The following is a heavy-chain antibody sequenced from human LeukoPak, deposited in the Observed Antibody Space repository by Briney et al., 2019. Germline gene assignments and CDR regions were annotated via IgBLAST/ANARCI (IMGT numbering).Heavy chain of an antibody. V-gene: IGHV3-33*06. Sequence: GGSLRLSCAASGFTFSSYGMHWVRQAPGKGLEWVAVIWYDGGNKYYADSVKGRFTISRDNSKNTLYLQMNSLRAEDTAVYYCAKEKNYYDSSGPSRRWAYFDYWGQGTLVTVSS. J-gene: IGHJ4*02. CDR1: GFTFSSYG. CDR3: AKEKNYYDSSGPSRRWAYFDY. CDR2: IWYDGGNK. D-gene: IGHD3-22*01.